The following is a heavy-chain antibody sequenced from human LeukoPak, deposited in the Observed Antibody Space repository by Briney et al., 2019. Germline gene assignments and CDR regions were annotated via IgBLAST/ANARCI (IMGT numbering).Heavy chain of an antibody. CDR2: IYHSGST. D-gene: IGHD6-19*01. V-gene: IGHV4-38-2*02. CDR3: ARADGYSSGWLDYYYYYMDV. J-gene: IGHJ6*03. Sequence: SETLSLTCTVSGYSISSGYYWGWIRQPPGKGLEWIGSIYHSGSTYYNPSLKSRVTISVDTSKNQFSLKLSPVTAADTAVYYCARADGYSSGWLDYYYYYMDVWGKGTTVTVSS. CDR1: GYSISSGYY.